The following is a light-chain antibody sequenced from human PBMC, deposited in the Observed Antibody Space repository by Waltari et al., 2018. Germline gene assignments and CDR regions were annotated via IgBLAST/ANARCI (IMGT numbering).Light chain of an antibody. CDR2: VNRDGSH. CDR1: SGHRNYA. CDR3: QTWGTGTWV. V-gene: IGLV4-69*01. Sequence: QVVLTQSPSASASLGASVKLTCTLSSGHRNYAVAWHQQQPEKGPRYLMKVNRDGSHNKGDGIPDRFSGSSSGAERYLTISSLQSEDEANYYCQTWGTGTWVFGGGTKVTVL. J-gene: IGLJ3*02.